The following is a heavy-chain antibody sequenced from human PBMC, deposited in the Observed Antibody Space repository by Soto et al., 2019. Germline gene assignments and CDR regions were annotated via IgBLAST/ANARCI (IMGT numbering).Heavy chain of an antibody. D-gene: IGHD3-9*01. CDR2: IRSKAESYAT. CDR1: GFTFSGSA. Sequence: EVQLVESGGGLVQPGGSLKLSCAASGFTFSGSAMHWVRQAYGKGLEWVGRIRSKAESYATAYAASVKGRFTISRDDSKSTAYLQMNSLKTEDTAVYYCTGTYYDILTGYYSDYWGQGTLVTVSS. V-gene: IGHV3-73*01. J-gene: IGHJ4*02. CDR3: TGTYYDILTGYYSDY.